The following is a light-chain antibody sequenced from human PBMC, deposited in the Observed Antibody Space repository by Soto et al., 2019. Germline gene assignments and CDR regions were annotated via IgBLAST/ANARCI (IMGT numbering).Light chain of an antibody. CDR1: SSNIGSNT. J-gene: IGLJ1*01. Sequence: QSVLTQPPSASGTPGQRVTISCSGSSSNIGSNTVNWYQQLPGTAPKLLIYSNNQRPSGVPDRFSGSKSGTSASLAISGLQSEDEADYYCAAWEYSLNGVFGTGNKVTVL. CDR2: SNN. CDR3: AAWEYSLNGV. V-gene: IGLV1-44*01.